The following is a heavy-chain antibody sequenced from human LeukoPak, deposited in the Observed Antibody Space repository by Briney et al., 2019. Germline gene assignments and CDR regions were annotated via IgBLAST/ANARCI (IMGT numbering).Heavy chain of an antibody. CDR1: GFTVSSNY. CDR2: IYSGGST. Sequence: GGSLRLSCAASGFTVSSNYMSWVRQAPGKGLEWVSVIYSGGSTYYADFVKGRFTISRDNSKNTLYLQMNSLRAKDTAVYYCAGGGPSGYYSAVPFDYWGQGTLVTVSS. V-gene: IGHV3-53*01. J-gene: IGHJ4*02. D-gene: IGHD3-22*01. CDR3: AGGGPSGYYSAVPFDY.